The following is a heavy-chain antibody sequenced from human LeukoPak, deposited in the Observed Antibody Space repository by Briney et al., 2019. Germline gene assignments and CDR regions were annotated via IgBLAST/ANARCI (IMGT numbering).Heavy chain of an antibody. CDR2: ISAYNGNT. CDR1: GYTLTELS. D-gene: IGHD3-10*01. Sequence: ASVKVSCKVSGYTLTELSMHWVRQAPGQGLEWMGWISAYNGNTNYAQKLQGRVTMTTDTSTSTAYMELRSLRSDDTAVYYCAANYYGSGSYYSNDYWGQGTLVTVSS. V-gene: IGHV1-18*01. CDR3: AANYYGSGSYYSNDY. J-gene: IGHJ4*02.